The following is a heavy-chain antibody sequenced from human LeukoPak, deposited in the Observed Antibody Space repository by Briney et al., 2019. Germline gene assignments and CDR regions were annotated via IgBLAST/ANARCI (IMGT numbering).Heavy chain of an antibody. J-gene: IGHJ4*02. CDR2: IIPIFGTA. CDR3: ARDRKDYGDYEGFNY. CDR1: GGTFSSCA. D-gene: IGHD4-17*01. Sequence: SVKVSCKASGGTFSSCAISWVRQAPGQGLEWMGGIIPIFGTANYAQKFQGRVTITADKSTSTAYMELSSLRSEDTAVYYCARDRKDYGDYEGFNYWGQGTLVTVSS. V-gene: IGHV1-69*06.